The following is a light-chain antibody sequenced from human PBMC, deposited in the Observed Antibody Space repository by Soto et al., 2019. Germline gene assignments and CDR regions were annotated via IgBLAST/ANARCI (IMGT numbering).Light chain of an antibody. V-gene: IGKV1-33*01. CDR1: QDIDNY. Sequence: DIKMTQSPASVSASVGDRVTITCQASQDIDNYLNWYQQKPGKAPNLLIYDASNLETGVPSRFSGGGSGTDFTFTITSLQPEDIATYYCQHYDHVQVTFGQGTRLEIK. CDR3: QHYDHVQVT. J-gene: IGKJ5*01. CDR2: DAS.